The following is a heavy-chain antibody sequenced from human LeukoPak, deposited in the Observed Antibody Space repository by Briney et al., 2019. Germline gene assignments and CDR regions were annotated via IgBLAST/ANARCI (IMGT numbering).Heavy chain of an antibody. CDR1: GFTFDDYA. CDR2: ISWNSGSI. CDR3: AKDRGSLTGYYLFDY. V-gene: IGHV3-9*01. D-gene: IGHD3-9*01. J-gene: IGHJ4*02. Sequence: GGSLRLSCAASGFTFDDYAMHWVRQAPGKGLEWVSGISWNSGSIGYADSVKGRFTSSRDNAKNSLYLQMNSLRAEDTALYYCAKDRGSLTGYYLFDYWGQGTLVTVSS.